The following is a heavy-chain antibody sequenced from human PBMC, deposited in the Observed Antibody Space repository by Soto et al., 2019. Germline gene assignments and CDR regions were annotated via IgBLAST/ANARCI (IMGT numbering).Heavy chain of an antibody. V-gene: IGHV3-23*01. Sequence: GGSLILSCAASGFTFSSYAMSWVRQAPGKGLEWVSAISGSGGSTYYADSVKGRFTISRDNSKNTLCLQMNSLRAEDTAVYYCAKMGQAKQLVRGHYWGQGTLVTVSS. CDR2: ISGSGGST. D-gene: IGHD6-6*01. CDR3: AKMGQAKQLVRGHY. CDR1: GFTFSSYA. J-gene: IGHJ4*02.